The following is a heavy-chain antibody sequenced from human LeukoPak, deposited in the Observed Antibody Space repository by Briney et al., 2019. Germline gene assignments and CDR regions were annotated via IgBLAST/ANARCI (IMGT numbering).Heavy chain of an antibody. V-gene: IGHV3-15*01. J-gene: IGHJ4*02. CDR1: GFTISSNY. Sequence: PGGSLRLPCAASGFTISSNYMSWVRQAPGKGLEWVGRIKSKTDGGTTEYAAPVKGRFTISRDDSKNTLYLQMNSLKTEDTAVYYCTVQLSQWGQGTLVTVSS. D-gene: IGHD6-6*01. CDR2: IKSKTDGGTT. CDR3: TVQLSQ.